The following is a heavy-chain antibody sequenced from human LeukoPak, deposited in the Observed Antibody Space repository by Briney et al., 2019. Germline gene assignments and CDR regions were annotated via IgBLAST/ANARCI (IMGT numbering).Heavy chain of an antibody. CDR3: AKDLPAAYFDY. V-gene: IGHV3-30*18. J-gene: IGHJ4*02. Sequence: GGSLRLSCAASGFTFSSYGMHWVRQAPGKGLEWVAVISYDGSNKYYADSVKGRFTISRDNSKNTLYLQMNSLRAEDTAVYYCAKDLPAAYFDYWGQGTLVTVSP. CDR1: GFTFSSYG. CDR2: ISYDGSNK. D-gene: IGHD2-2*01.